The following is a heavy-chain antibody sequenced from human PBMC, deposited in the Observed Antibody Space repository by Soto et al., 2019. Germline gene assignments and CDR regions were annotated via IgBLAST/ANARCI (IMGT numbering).Heavy chain of an antibody. Sequence: QVQLQQWGAGLLKPSETLSLTFVVYGGSFSGYYWSWIRQPPGKGLEWFGEVNHSGGIDYHPSLKSRVTISVDTSKNQFSLKLSSVTAADTAVYYCAGRNGYYSGIDYWGQGNLVTVSS. D-gene: IGHD3-22*01. J-gene: IGHJ4*02. V-gene: IGHV4-34*02. CDR2: VNHSGGI. CDR1: GGSFSGYY. CDR3: AGRNGYYSGIDY.